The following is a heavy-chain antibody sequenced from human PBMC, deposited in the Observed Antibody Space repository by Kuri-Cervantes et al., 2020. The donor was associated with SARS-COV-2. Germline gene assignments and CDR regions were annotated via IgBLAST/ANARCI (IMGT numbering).Heavy chain of an antibody. D-gene: IGHD3-3*01. J-gene: IGHJ3*02. CDR3: ARASTTIYGVLIMLFSSNAFAI. CDR1: GGPFSGFY. V-gene: IGHV4-34*01. CDR2: INHSGSA. Sequence: GSLRLSCALYGGPFSGFYWSWIRQTPGKGLEWIGEINHSGSANYNPSLKSRVTISVDTSKNQFSLKLSSVTAADTAVYYCARASTTIYGVLIMLFSSNAFAIWSQGTLVTVSS.